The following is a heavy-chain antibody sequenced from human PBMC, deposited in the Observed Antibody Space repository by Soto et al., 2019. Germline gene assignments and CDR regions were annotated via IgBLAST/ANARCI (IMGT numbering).Heavy chain of an antibody. J-gene: IGHJ4*02. V-gene: IGHV3-30*03. CDR2: ISYDGSNK. CDR1: GFTFSSYG. D-gene: IGHD4-17*01. CDR3: ASPYYGDYNYFDY. Sequence: QVQLVESGGGVVQPGRSLRLSCAASGFTFSSYGMYWVRQAPGKGLEWVAVISYDGSNKYYADSVKGRFTISRDNSKNTLYLQMNSLRAEDTDVYYCASPYYGDYNYFDYWGQGTLVTVSS.